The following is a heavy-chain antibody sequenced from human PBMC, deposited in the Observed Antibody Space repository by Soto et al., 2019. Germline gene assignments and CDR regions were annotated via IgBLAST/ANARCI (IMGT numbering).Heavy chain of an antibody. CDR2: IIPVLNIT. CDR3: AREINGGHRGHDCGVIFDY. V-gene: IGHV1-69*02. J-gene: IGHJ4*02. D-gene: IGHD2-21*01. CDR1: GASFTTYT. Sequence: QVQLVQSGAEVKRPGSSVKVSCEASGASFTTYTVTWVRQAPGQGLEWMGRIIPVLNITKYAQNFQGRVTFTADISSSTAYMELSSLKSEDTAVYYCAREINGGHRGHDCGVIFDYWGQGTLVTVSS.